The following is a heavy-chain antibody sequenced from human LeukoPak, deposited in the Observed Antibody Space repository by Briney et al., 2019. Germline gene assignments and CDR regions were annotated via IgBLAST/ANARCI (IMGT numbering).Heavy chain of an antibody. Sequence: GGSLRLSCAASGFTFSSYSMNWVRQAPGKGLEWVSYISSGSTPIYYTDSVKGRFTISRDNANNSLYLQMNSLRAEDTAVYYCAELGITMIGGVWGKGTTVTISS. V-gene: IGHV3-48*01. J-gene: IGHJ6*04. CDR1: GFTFSSYS. CDR2: ISSGSTPI. D-gene: IGHD3-10*02. CDR3: AELGITMIGGV.